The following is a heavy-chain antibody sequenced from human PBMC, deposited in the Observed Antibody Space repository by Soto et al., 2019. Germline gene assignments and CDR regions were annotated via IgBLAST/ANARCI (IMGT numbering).Heavy chain of an antibody. CDR1: GGSFSGYY. V-gene: IGHV4-34*01. CDR3: ARGTQQWLVPVY. D-gene: IGHD6-19*01. Sequence: QVQLQQWGAGLLKPSETLSLTCAVYGGSFSGYYWSWIRQPPGKGLEWIGEINHSGSTNYNPSLNGRVTISVDTSKNQFSLKLSSVTAADTAVYYCARGTQQWLVPVYWGQGTLVTVSS. CDR2: INHSGST. J-gene: IGHJ4*02.